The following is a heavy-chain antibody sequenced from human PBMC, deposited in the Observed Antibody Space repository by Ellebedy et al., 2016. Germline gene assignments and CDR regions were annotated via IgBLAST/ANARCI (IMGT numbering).Heavy chain of an antibody. Sequence: ASVKVSXXASGYTFTSYYMHWVRQAPGQGLEWMGIINPSGGSTSYAQKFQGRVTMTRDTSTSTVYMELSSLRSEDTAVYYCATYYYDRGWGLWGQGTLVTVSS. CDR3: ATYYYDRGWGL. CDR1: GYTFTSYY. CDR2: INPSGGST. V-gene: IGHV1-46*01. J-gene: IGHJ4*02. D-gene: IGHD3-22*01.